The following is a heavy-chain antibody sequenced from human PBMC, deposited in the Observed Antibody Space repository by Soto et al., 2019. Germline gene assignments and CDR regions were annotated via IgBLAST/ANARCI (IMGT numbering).Heavy chain of an antibody. CDR1: GFTFTSSA. V-gene: IGHV1-58*01. D-gene: IGHD2-2*01. J-gene: IGHJ5*02. Sequence: QMQLVQSGPEVKKPGTSVKVSCKASGFTFTSSAVQWVRQARGQRLEWRGWIVVGSGNTNYAQKFQERVTITRDMSTSTASMELSSLRSEDTAVYYCAADGDGYYAWFDPWGQGTLVTVSS. CDR3: AADGDGYYAWFDP. CDR2: IVVGSGNT.